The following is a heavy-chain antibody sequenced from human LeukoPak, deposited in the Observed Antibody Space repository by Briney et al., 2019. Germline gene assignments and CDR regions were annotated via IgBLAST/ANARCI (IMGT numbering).Heavy chain of an antibody. J-gene: IGHJ3*02. CDR1: GYSFTSYW. D-gene: IGHD2-2*01. CDR2: IDPSDSYT. Sequence: GESLKISCKGSGYSFTSYWISWVRQMPGKGLEWMGRIDPSDSYTNYSPSLQGHVTISADKSISTAYLQWSSLKASDTAMYYCARTYCSSTSCYHGAFDIWGQGTMVTVSS. CDR3: ARTYCSSTSCYHGAFDI. V-gene: IGHV5-10-1*01.